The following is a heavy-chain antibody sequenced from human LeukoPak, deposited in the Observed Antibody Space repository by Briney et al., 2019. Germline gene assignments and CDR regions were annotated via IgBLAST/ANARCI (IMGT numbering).Heavy chain of an antibody. D-gene: IGHD3-9*01. V-gene: IGHV3-21*01. Sequence: GSLRLSCAASGFTFSSYSMNWVRQAPGKGLEWVSSISSSSSYIYYADSVKGRFTISRDNAKNSLYLQMNSLRAEDTAVYYCARVPIRYFDWSIYYFDYWGQGTLVTVSS. CDR3: ARVPIRYFDWSIYYFDY. J-gene: IGHJ4*02. CDR2: ISSSSSYI. CDR1: GFTFSSYS.